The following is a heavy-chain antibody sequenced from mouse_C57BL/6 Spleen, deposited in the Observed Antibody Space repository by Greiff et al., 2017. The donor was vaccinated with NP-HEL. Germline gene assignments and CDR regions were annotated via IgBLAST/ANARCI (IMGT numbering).Heavy chain of an antibody. CDR1: GYAFSSYW. CDR2: IYPGDGDT. CDR3: ALHYYGSSHWYFDV. J-gene: IGHJ1*03. D-gene: IGHD1-1*01. V-gene: IGHV1-80*01. Sequence: VQLQQSGAELVKPGASVKISCKASGYAFSSYWMNWVKQRPGQGLEWIGQIYPGDGDTNYNGKFKGKATLTADKSSSTAYMQLSSLTSEDSAVYCCALHYYGSSHWYFDVWGTGTTVTVSS.